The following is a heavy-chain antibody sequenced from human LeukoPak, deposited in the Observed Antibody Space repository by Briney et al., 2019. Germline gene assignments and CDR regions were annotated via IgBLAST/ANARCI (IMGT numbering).Heavy chain of an antibody. CDR1: GYTFTSYG. CDR3: ARHPYGSGSYSLDY. Sequence: ASVKVSCKASGYTFTSYGISWVRQMPGKGLEWMGIIYPGDSDTRYSPSFQGQATISADKSISTAYLQWSSLKASDTAMYYCARHPYGSGSYSLDYWGQGTLVTVSS. V-gene: IGHV5-51*01. CDR2: IYPGDSDT. J-gene: IGHJ4*02. D-gene: IGHD3-10*01.